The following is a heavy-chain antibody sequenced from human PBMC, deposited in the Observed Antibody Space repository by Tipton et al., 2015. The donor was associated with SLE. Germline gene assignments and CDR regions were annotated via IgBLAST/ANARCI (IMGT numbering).Heavy chain of an antibody. Sequence: SLRLSCAASAFTVSSNYMSWVRQAPGKGLEWVSIIYSGGSTYYADSLKGRFTISRDTSKNTLYLQMNSLKPEDTAVYYCARVIAAPPYGMDVWGQGTTVTVSS. V-gene: IGHV3-66*02. CDR1: AFTVSSNY. CDR2: IYSGGST. CDR3: ARVIAAPPYGMDV. D-gene: IGHD6-13*01. J-gene: IGHJ6*02.